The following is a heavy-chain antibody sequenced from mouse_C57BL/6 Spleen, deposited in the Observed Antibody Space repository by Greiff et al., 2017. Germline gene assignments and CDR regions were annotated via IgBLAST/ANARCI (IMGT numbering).Heavy chain of an antibody. D-gene: IGHD1-1*01. CDR2: ISSGGDYI. J-gene: IGHJ3*01. V-gene: IGHV5-9-1*02. CDR1: GFTFSSYA. Sequence: EVKVVESGEGLVKPGGSLKLSCAASGFTFSSYAMSWVRQTPEKRLEWVAYISSGGDYIYYADTVKGRFTISRDNARNTLYLQMSSLKSEDTAMYYCTRGADYYGSSPPFAYWGQGTLVTVSA. CDR3: TRGADYYGSSPPFAY.